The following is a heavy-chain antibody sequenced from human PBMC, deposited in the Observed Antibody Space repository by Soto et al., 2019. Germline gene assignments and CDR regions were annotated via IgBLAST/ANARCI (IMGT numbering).Heavy chain of an antibody. J-gene: IGHJ4*02. CDR1: GFTFRTYA. CDR2: ISGSGSFT. Sequence: GGSLRLSCAASGFTFRTYAMNWVRQAPGKGLEWISAISGSGSFTHYADSVRGRFTISRDNSQNQLYLQMNNLRGDDTAMYYCAKIPTGSGSSKFDYWGQETQVTVSS. CDR3: AKIPTGSGSSKFDY. D-gene: IGHD3-10*01. V-gene: IGHV3-23*01.